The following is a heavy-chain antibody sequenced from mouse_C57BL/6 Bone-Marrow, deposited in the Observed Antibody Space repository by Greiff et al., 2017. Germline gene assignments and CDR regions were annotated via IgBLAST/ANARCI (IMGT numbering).Heavy chain of an antibody. J-gene: IGHJ2*01. D-gene: IGHD2-2*01. CDR2: INPNNGGT. Sequence: VQLQQPGAELVKPGASVKISCKASGYTFTDYYMNWVKQSHGQSLEWIGDINPNNGGTSYNQKFKGKATLTVDTSSSTAYMELSSLTSEDSAVYYCARANLVTTALFDYWGQGTTLTVSS. CDR1: GYTFTDYY. V-gene: IGHV1-26*01. CDR3: ARANLVTTALFDY.